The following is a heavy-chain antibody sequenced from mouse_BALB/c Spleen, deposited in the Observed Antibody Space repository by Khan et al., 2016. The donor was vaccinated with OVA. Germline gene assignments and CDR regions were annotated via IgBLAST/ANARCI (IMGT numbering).Heavy chain of an antibody. J-gene: IGHJ2*01. D-gene: IGHD4-1*01. Sequence: EVKLMESGPGMVKPSQSLSLTCTVTGYSIPSDYAWTWIRHFPGNKLEWMGYISYLGNTNYHPSLKSRISVTRDTTKNHFFLQLKSGTTEETATYDCARMSGGDCDFGGQGTTLTVSS. CDR1: GYSIPSDYA. CDR2: ISYLGNT. CDR3: ARMSGGDCDF. V-gene: IGHV3-2*02.